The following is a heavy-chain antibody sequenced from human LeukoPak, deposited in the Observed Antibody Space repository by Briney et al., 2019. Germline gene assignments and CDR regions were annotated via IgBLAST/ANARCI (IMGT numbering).Heavy chain of an antibody. V-gene: IGHV1-3*01. Sequence: ASVKVSCKASGYTFRNYAMHWVRQAPGQGLEWMGWIDAGSGRTKYSQKFQGRVTITRDTSASTAYMELSSLRSEDTAVYYCARDSGGWYLYYFDYWGQGTLVTVPS. CDR1: GYTFRNYA. J-gene: IGHJ4*02. CDR3: ARDSGGWYLYYFDY. CDR2: IDAGSGRT. D-gene: IGHD6-19*01.